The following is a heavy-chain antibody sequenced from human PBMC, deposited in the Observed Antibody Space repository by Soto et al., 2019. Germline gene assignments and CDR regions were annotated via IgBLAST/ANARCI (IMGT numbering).Heavy chain of an antibody. J-gene: IGHJ6*02. CDR3: AKDTAADDYGDYGMDV. V-gene: IGHV3-23*01. D-gene: IGHD4-17*01. CDR1: GLTFSSYA. CDR2: SGSGGRT. Sequence: GGSLRLSCAASGLTFSSYAMTWVRQAPGEGLEWVSVSGSGGRTNYADSVKGRFTISRDNSKNTLYLHMNSLRADDTAVYYCAKDTAADDYGDYGMDVWGQGTTVTVSS.